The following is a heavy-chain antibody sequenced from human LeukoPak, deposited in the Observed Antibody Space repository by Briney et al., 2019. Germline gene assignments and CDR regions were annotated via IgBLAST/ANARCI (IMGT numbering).Heavy chain of an antibody. Sequence: ASVKVSCKASGYTFTSHAMHWVRQAPGQRLEWMGWINAGNGNTKYSQKFQGRVTITRDTSASTAYMELSSLRSEDTAVYYCARSGSAMVRGVPWRGNWFDPWGQGTLVTVSS. D-gene: IGHD3-10*01. CDR1: GYTFTSHA. V-gene: IGHV1-3*01. CDR3: ARSGSAMVRGVPWRGNWFDP. CDR2: INAGNGNT. J-gene: IGHJ5*02.